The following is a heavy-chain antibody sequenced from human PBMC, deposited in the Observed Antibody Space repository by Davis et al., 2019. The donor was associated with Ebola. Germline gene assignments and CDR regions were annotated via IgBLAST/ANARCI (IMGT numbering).Heavy chain of an antibody. Sequence: GSLRLSCAASGFTFGNYAMNWIRQPPGKGLEWIGEINHSGSTNYNPSLKSRVTISVDTSKNQFSLKLSSVTAADTAVYYCARVEWLGYYYGMDVWGQGTTVTVSS. V-gene: IGHV4-34*01. D-gene: IGHD3-3*01. CDR2: INHSGST. CDR1: GFTFGNYA. CDR3: ARVEWLGYYYGMDV. J-gene: IGHJ6*02.